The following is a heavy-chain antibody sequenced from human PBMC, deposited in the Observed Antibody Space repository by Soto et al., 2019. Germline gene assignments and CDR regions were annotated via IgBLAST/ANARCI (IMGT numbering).Heavy chain of an antibody. CDR2: IDPRSGAS. V-gene: IGHV1-2*02. J-gene: IGHJ4*02. CDR1: GYPFTDLY. D-gene: IGHD3-10*01. CDR3: ARDNYGHLDY. Sequence: ASVKVSCKPSGYPFTDLYIHWVRQAPGLGLEWMGWIDPRSGASRKTQRFQGRFTMTRDTSTNTVYMELSSLRSDDTAVYFCARDNYGHLDYWGQGTLVTVSS.